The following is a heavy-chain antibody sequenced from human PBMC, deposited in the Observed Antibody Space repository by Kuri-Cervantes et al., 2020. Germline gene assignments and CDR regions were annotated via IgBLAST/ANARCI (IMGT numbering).Heavy chain of an antibody. Sequence: GSLRLSCAVSGGSISSSNWWSWVRQPPGKGLEWIGEIYHSGSTNYNPSLKSRVTISVDTSKNQFSLKLSSVTAADTAVYYCARDGDTDYYYYYMDVWGKGTTVTVSS. D-gene: IGHD2-21*01. CDR2: IYHSGST. V-gene: IGHV4-4*02. J-gene: IGHJ6*03. CDR1: GGSISSSNW. CDR3: ARDGDTDYYYYYMDV.